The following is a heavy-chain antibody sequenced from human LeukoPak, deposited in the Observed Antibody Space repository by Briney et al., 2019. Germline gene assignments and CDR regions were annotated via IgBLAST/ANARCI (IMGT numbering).Heavy chain of an antibody. CDR3: AKSQLPSWGAFDI. J-gene: IGHJ3*02. CDR2: IYYSGST. Sequence: PSQTLSLTCTVSGGSISSGDYYWSWIRQPPGKGLEWIGYIYYSGSTYYNPSLKSRVTISVDTSKNQFSLKLSSVTAADTAVYYCAKSQLPSWGAFDIWGQGTMVTVS. D-gene: IGHD2-2*01. CDR1: GGSISSGDYY. V-gene: IGHV4-30-4*08.